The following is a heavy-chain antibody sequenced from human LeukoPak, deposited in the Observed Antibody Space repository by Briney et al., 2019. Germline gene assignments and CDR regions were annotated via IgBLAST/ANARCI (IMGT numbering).Heavy chain of an antibody. CDR1: GFTFDDFA. CDR2: INWNGGTT. Sequence: GGSLRLSCAASGFTFDDFAMTWVRQPPGKGLGWVSDINWNGGTTGYADSVQGRFTISRDNAKKSLYLQMNSLRAEDTALYYCARVGGEPMIYYYYMDVWGKGTTVTVSS. CDR3: ARVGGEPMIYYYYMDV. D-gene: IGHD3-22*01. V-gene: IGHV3-20*04. J-gene: IGHJ6*03.